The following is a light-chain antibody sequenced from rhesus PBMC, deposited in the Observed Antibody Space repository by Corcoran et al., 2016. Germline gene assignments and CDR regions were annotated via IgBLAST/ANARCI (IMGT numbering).Light chain of an antibody. V-gene: IGLV2-13*03. CDR1: SSDIGGYNL. CDR2: EVN. Sequence: QTAPTQSPSVSGSPGQSVTISCTGTSSDIGGYNLVSWYQQHPGRAPKVIIYEVNKRPSGVSGRFSGSKSGNTASLTISGLQAEDEADYYCSSYASNARNYIFGGGTRLTVL. J-gene: IGLJ1*01. CDR3: SSYASNARNYI.